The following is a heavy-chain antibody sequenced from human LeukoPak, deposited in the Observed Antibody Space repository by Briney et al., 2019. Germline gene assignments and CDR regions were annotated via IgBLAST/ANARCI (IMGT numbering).Heavy chain of an antibody. CDR3: ARDRESYYDSSGYWNAFDI. V-gene: IGHV1-2*02. D-gene: IGHD3-22*01. J-gene: IGHJ3*02. CDR1: GYSFTGYF. Sequence: ASVKVSCKASGYSFTGYFMHWVRQAPGEGLEWMGGINPNSGGTNYAQKFQGRVTMTRDTSITTVYMELSRLRSDDTAVYHCARDRESYYDSSGYWNAFDIWGQGTMVTVSS. CDR2: INPNSGGT.